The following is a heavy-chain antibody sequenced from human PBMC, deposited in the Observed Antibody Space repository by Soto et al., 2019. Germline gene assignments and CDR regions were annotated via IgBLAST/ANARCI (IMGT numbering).Heavy chain of an antibody. CDR2: ISGSGGST. J-gene: IGHJ6*02. D-gene: IGHD3-16*01. CDR3: AKDFYAPSYYYYYGMDV. CDR1: GFTFSSYA. Sequence: GGSLRLSCAASGFTFSSYAMSWVRQAPGKGLEWVSAISGSGGSTYYADSVKGRFTISRDNSKNTLYLQMNSLRAEDTAVYYCAKDFYAPSYYYYYGMDVWGQGTTVTVSS. V-gene: IGHV3-23*01.